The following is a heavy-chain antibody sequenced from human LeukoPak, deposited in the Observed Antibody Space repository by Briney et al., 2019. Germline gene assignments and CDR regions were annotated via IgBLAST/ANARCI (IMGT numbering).Heavy chain of an antibody. Sequence: PGGSLRLSCAASGFTFSSYNINWVRQAPGKGLEWVSSISSSSSYIYYADSVKGRFTISRDNAKNSLYLQMNSLRAEDTAVYYCARDTFQPGLIDSWGQGTLVTVSS. D-gene: IGHD2-2*01. V-gene: IGHV3-21*01. CDR3: ARDTFQPGLIDS. CDR2: ISSSSSYI. CDR1: GFTFSSYN. J-gene: IGHJ4*02.